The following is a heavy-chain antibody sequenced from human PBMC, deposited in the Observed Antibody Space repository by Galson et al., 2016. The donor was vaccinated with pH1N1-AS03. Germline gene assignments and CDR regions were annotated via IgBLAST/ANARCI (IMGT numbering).Heavy chain of an antibody. CDR3: ARDALLSLPGGIDY. CDR2: INPGGPPP. D-gene: IGHD2/OR15-2a*01. CDR1: GFTLTKHY. V-gene: IGHV1-46*01. J-gene: IGHJ4*02. Sequence: SVKVSCKASGFTLTKHYIHWLRQAPGQGLQWMGIINPGGPPPKYAEKFQGRVIMTADTATRTVFMELSSLTSEDTAVYYCARDALLSLPGGIDYWGQGTLVAVSS.